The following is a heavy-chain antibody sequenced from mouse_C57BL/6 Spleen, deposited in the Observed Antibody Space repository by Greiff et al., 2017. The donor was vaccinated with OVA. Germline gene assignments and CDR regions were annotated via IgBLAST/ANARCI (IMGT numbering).Heavy chain of an antibody. Sequence: VQLQQSGPELVKPGASVKISCKASGYTFTDYYMNWVKQSHGKSLEWIGDINPNNGGTSYNQKFKGKATLTVDKSSSTAYMELRSLTSEDSAVYYCAKRFYDYGDYYAMDYWGQGTSVTVSS. V-gene: IGHV1-26*01. J-gene: IGHJ4*01. D-gene: IGHD2-4*01. CDR3: AKRFYDYGDYYAMDY. CDR2: INPNNGGT. CDR1: GYTFTDYY.